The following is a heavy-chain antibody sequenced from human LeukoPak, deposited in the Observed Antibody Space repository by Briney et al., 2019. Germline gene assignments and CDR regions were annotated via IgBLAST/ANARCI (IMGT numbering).Heavy chain of an antibody. J-gene: IGHJ4*02. CDR2: IYTSGST. CDR1: GGSISDKF. D-gene: IGHD3-3*01. V-gene: IGHV4-4*07. CDR3: VRGWSGYDH. Sequence: PSETLSLTCTVSGGSISDKFWSWVRQPPGKGLEWIGRIYTSGSTDYNPSLKSRVTLSIDTSKNQFSLRLRSVTVADTAVYYCVRGWSGYDHRGQGSLVIVSS.